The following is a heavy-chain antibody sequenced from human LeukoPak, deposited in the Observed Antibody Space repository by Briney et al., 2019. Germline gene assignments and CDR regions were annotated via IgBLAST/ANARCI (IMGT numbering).Heavy chain of an antibody. CDR2: ISYDGNNK. D-gene: IGHD3-10*01. Sequence: GGSLRLSCAASGFTFSRHVMHWVSQAPGKGLEWGATISYDGNNKFYADSVKGRFTISRDNSRNTLYLQMNSLKGEDAAVYSCARGGIPTGPYYYFYYMDVWGKGTAVTVSS. V-gene: IGHV3-30*01. J-gene: IGHJ6*03. CDR3: ARGGIPTGPYYYFYYMDV. CDR1: GFTFSRHV.